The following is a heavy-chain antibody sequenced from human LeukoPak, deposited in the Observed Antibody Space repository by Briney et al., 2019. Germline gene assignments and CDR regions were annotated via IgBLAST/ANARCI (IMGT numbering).Heavy chain of an antibody. V-gene: IGHV1-24*01. CDR1: GYSLTGVS. CDR3: AMGDPYQLLEY. Sequence: ASVKVSCKVSGYSLTGVSKYWVRQAPGKGLEWMGGFDLDGAGETFFAQKFEGRVTMTEDTSTDTVYMELSSLRSDDTAVYYCAMGDPYQLLEYWGQGTLVTVSS. J-gene: IGHJ4*02. CDR2: FDLDGAGET. D-gene: IGHD2-2*01.